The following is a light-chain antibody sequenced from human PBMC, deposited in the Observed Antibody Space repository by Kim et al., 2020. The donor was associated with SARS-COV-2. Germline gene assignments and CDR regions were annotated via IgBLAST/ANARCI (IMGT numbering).Light chain of an antibody. Sequence: QPAYSAVRSSQSLVCSGGNTDLSWFQQRQGQTPRRLICKVSNRDAGVPDRCSGRGSGTDFTLKISRVEAEDVGVYYCMQGIHPITFGQGTQLEIK. CDR3: MQGIHPIT. J-gene: IGKJ5*01. CDR1: QSLVCSGGNTD. V-gene: IGKV2-30*01. CDR2: KVS.